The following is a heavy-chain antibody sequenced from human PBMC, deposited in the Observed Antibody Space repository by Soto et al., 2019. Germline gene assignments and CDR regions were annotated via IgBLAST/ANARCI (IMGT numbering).Heavy chain of an antibody. Sequence: QLQLQESGPGLVKPSETLSLTCTVSGGSISSSSYYWGWIRQPPGKGLEWIGSIYYSGSTYYNPSLKSRVTISVDTSMNQFSLKLSSVTAADTAVYYCARQKPLYSSSWYRTSYNWFDPWGQGTLVTVSS. CDR2: IYYSGST. D-gene: IGHD6-13*01. V-gene: IGHV4-39*01. CDR1: GGSISSSSYY. J-gene: IGHJ5*02. CDR3: ARQKPLYSSSWYRTSYNWFDP.